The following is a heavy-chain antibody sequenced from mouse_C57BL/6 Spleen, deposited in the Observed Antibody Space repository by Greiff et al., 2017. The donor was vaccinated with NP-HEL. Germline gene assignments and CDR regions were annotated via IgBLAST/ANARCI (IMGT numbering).Heavy chain of an antibody. Sequence: VQLQQPGAALVKPGASVKLSCKASGYTFTSYWMHWVKQRPGQGLEWIGMIHPNSGSTNYNEKFKSKATLTVDKSSSTAYMQLSSLTSEDSAVYYCARSPYYGSSYFDYWGQGTTLTVSS. CDR1: GYTFTSYW. CDR3: ARSPYYGSSYFDY. J-gene: IGHJ2*01. CDR2: IHPNSGST. D-gene: IGHD1-1*01. V-gene: IGHV1-64*01.